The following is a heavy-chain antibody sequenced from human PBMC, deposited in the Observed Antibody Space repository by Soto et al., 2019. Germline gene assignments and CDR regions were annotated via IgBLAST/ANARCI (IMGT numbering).Heavy chain of an antibody. D-gene: IGHD1-26*01. CDR2: IWFDGSDK. J-gene: IGHJ4*02. Sequence: GGSLRLSCATSGFTFNSFAMHWVRQAPGKGLEWVAVIWFDGSDKFYADSVKGRFTISRDNSKNTLYLHLNSLRAEDAAVYYCARSKGGATGRFDFWGQGTLVTVSS. V-gene: IGHV3-33*03. CDR3: ARSKGGATGRFDF. CDR1: GFTFNSFA.